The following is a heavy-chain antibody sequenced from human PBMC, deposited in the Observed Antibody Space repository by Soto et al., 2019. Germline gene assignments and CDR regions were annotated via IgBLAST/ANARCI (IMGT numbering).Heavy chain of an antibody. D-gene: IGHD3-9*01. V-gene: IGHV4-39*02. CDR3: AREYPVLRYFDPLYQGLYYFDY. CDR1: GGSISSSSYY. CDR2: IYYSGST. J-gene: IGHJ4*02. Sequence: SETLSLTCTVSGGSISSSSYYWGWIRQPPGKGLEWIGSIYYSGSTYYNPSLKNRVTISVDTSKNQFSLKLSSVTAADTAVYYCAREYPVLRYFDPLYQGLYYFDYWGQGTLVTVSS.